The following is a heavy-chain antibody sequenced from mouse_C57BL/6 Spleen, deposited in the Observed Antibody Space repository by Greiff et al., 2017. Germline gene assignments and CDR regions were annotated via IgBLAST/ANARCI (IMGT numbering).Heavy chain of an antibody. D-gene: IGHD1-1*01. V-gene: IGHV5-4*01. Sequence: EVKVEESGGGLVKPGGSLKLSCAASGFTFSSYAMSWVRQTPEKRLEWVATISDGGSYTYYPDNVKGRFTISRDNAKNNLYLQMSHLKSEDTAMYYCARENYYGSSHFDYWGQGTTLTVSS. CDR1: GFTFSSYA. CDR3: ARENYYGSSHFDY. CDR2: ISDGGSYT. J-gene: IGHJ2*01.